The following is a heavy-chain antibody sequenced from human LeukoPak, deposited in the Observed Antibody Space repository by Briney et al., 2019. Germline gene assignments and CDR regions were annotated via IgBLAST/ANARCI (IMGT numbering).Heavy chain of an antibody. J-gene: IGHJ4*02. Sequence: PGGSLRLSCAASGFTVSSNYMSWVRQAPGKGLGWGSLIYSGGKTYYADSVKGRFTISRDDSKNTLHLQMNSLRAEDTAVYYCARINYYDGSGFYRDYWGQGTLVTVSS. CDR1: GFTVSSNY. V-gene: IGHV3-53*01. CDR2: IYSGGKT. D-gene: IGHD3-22*01. CDR3: ARINYYDGSGFYRDY.